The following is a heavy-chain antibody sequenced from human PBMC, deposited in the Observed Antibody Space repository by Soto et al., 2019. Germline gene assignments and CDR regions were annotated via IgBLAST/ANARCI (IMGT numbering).Heavy chain of an antibody. V-gene: IGHV3-11*01. CDR1: GFTFTDHY. CDR2: MSPSGSGI. Sequence: QVRLVESGGGLVKPGGSLRLSCVASGFTFTDHYMSLIRQAPGKGLEWIAYMSPSGSGISYADSAKGRFTISRDNARNTMYLQMNTLRAEDTAVYYCARTARLVDYWGQGTLVTVSS. CDR3: ARTARLVDY. J-gene: IGHJ4*02.